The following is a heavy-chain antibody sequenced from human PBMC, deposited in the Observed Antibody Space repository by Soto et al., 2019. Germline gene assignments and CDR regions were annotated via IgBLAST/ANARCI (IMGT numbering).Heavy chain of an antibody. Sequence: XVKVSCKASGYTFTSYAMHWVRHAPGQRLEWMGWINAGNGNTKYSQKFQGRVTITRDTSASTAYMELSSLRSEETAVYYCARDGGRGGYDSAVNFDYWGQGTLVTVSS. J-gene: IGHJ4*02. CDR3: ARDGGRGGYDSAVNFDY. D-gene: IGHD5-12*01. CDR1: GYTFTSYA. CDR2: INAGNGNT. V-gene: IGHV1-3*01.